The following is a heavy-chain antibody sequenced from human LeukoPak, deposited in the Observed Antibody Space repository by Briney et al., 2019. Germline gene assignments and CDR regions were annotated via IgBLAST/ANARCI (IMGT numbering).Heavy chain of an antibody. CDR2: IYYSGST. D-gene: IGHD4-23*01. CDR1: GGSISSSSYY. CDR3: ARRMGNLAFDI. V-gene: IGHV4-39*07. Sequence: SETLSLTCTVSGGSISSSSYYWGWIRQPPGKGLEWIGSIYYSGSTYYNPSLKSRVTISVDTSKNQFSLKLSSVTAADTAVYYCARRMGNLAFDIWGQGTMVTVSS. J-gene: IGHJ3*02.